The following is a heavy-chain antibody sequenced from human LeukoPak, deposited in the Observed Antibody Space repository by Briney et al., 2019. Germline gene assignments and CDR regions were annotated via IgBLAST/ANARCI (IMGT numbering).Heavy chain of an antibody. J-gene: IGHJ4*02. Sequence: PGGCLRLSCAASGFTFDDYAMHWVRQAPGKGLEWVSLILAYGDSTYYADSVKGRFTISRDNSKNSLYLQMNSLRTEDTALYYCAKVSPMSSTAAFDYWGQGTLVTPSA. CDR1: GFTFDDYA. CDR2: ILAYGDST. V-gene: IGHV3-43*02. CDR3: AKVSPMSSTAAFDY. D-gene: IGHD2-15*01.